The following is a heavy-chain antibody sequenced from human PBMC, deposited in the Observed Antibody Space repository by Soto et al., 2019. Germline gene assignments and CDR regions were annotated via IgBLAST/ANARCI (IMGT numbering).Heavy chain of an antibody. Sequence: QVQLVQSGAEVKKPGSSVKVSCKASGGTFSSYAISWVRQAPGQGLEWMGGIIPILGTANYAQKFQGRVTITADESPSSAYMALSRLTFEHTAVYYCARVVTVVKTFHYWYFDLWGRGTLVTVSS. CDR2: IIPILGTA. J-gene: IGHJ2*01. CDR3: ARVVTVVKTFHYWYFDL. CDR1: GGTFSSYA. D-gene: IGHD2-15*01. V-gene: IGHV1-69*12.